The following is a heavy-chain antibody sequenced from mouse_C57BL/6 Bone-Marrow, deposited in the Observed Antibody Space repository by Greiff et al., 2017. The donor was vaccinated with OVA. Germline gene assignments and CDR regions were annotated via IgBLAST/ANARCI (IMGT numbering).Heavy chain of an antibody. CDR2: SRNKANDYTT. CDR1: GFTFSDFY. CDR3: ARDVDGYSRYFDV. D-gene: IGHD2-3*01. Sequence: EVQRVESGGGLVQSGRSLRLSCATSGFTFSDFYMEWVRQAPGKGLEWIAASRNKANDYTTEYSASVKGRFIVSRDTSQSILYLQMNALRAEDTAIYYCARDVDGYSRYFDVWGTGTTVTVSS. J-gene: IGHJ1*03. V-gene: IGHV7-1*01.